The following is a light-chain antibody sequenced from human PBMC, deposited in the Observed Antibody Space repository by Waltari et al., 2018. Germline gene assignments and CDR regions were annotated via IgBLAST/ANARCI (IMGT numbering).Light chain of an antibody. V-gene: IGLV2-14*03. CDR2: DVT. J-gene: IGLJ2*01. CDR3: SSYTTSSTVV. Sequence: QSALTQPASVSGSPGQSITFSCTGTSSDLGTYDYVSWYQQHPGKAPKLMIYDVTKRPSGVSDRFSGSKSGNTASLTISGLQAEDEADYYCSSYTTSSTVVFGGGTKVNVL. CDR1: SSDLGTYDY.